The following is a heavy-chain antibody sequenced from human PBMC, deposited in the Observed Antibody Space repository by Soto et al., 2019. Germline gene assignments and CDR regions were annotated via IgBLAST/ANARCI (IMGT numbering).Heavy chain of an antibody. D-gene: IGHD3-22*01. J-gene: IGHJ3*02. V-gene: IGHV1-8*01. Sequence: QVQLVQSGAEVKKPGASVKVSCKASGYTFTGYDINWVRQATGQGLEWMGWMNPHSGNTHYAQKFQGRVTMTRNTSISTAYMELSSLRSEDTAMYYCARGRVIIGVDIWGQGTMVTVSS. CDR2: MNPHSGNT. CDR1: GYTFTGYD. CDR3: ARGRVIIGVDI.